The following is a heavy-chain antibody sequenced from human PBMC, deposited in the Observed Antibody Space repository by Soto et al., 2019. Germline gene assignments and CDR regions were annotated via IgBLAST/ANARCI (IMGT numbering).Heavy chain of an antibody. D-gene: IGHD2-21*01. Sequence: EVQLVESGGGLVQPGGSLRLSCAASGFTFSSNWMHWVRQAPGKGPVWVSRIKSDGSITNYADAVKGRFTISRDNAKNTLYLQMDSLITEDTAVYYCAATVATRPNWGLGTLVTVSS. V-gene: IGHV3-74*01. CDR2: IKSDGSIT. CDR3: AATVATRPN. J-gene: IGHJ4*02. CDR1: GFTFSSNW.